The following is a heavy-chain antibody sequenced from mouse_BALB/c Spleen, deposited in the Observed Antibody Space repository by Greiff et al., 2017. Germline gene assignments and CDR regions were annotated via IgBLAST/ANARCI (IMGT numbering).Heavy chain of an antibody. Sequence: ESGPGLVKPSQSLSLTCSVTGYSITSGYYWNRIRQFPGNKLEWMGFISYDGSNNYNPSLKNRISITRDTSKNQFFLQLNSVTTEDTATYYCARGGSITPGTGDFDYWGQGTTLTVS. J-gene: IGHJ2*01. CDR2: ISYDGSN. CDR1: GYSITSGYY. CDR3: ARGGSITPGTGDFDY. D-gene: IGHD1-2*01. V-gene: IGHV3-6*02.